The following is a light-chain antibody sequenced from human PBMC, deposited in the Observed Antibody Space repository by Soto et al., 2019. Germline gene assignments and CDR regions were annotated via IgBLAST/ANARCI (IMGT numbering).Light chain of an antibody. CDR2: EVS. CDR1: SSDVGGYNH. Sequence: QSALTQPASVSGSPGQSITISCTGTSSDVGGYNHVSWYQQHPGKAPKLMIYEVSNRPSGVSNRFSGSKSDNTASLTISGLQAEDEADYYCSSYKSSSTYVFGTGTKVTVL. CDR3: SSYKSSSTYV. J-gene: IGLJ1*01. V-gene: IGLV2-14*01.